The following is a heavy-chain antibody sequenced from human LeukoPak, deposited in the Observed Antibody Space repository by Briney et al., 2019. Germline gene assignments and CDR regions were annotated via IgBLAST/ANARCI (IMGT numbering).Heavy chain of an antibody. D-gene: IGHD2-15*01. Sequence: GGSLRLSCAASGFTFDDYAMHWVRQAPGKGLEWVSVIYSGGSTYYADSVKGRLTISRDNSKNTLYLQMNSLRAEDTAVYYCASNQNCSGGSCYSGWFDPWGQGTLVTVSS. V-gene: IGHV3-53*01. CDR3: ASNQNCSGGSCYSGWFDP. J-gene: IGHJ5*02. CDR1: GFTFDDYA. CDR2: IYSGGST.